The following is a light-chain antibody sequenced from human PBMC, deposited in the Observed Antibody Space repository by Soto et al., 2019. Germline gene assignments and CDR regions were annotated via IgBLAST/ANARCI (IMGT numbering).Light chain of an antibody. CDR1: QSVGNN. V-gene: IGKV3-15*01. J-gene: IGKJ5*01. Sequence: EIVMTQSPATLSVSPGERVTLSRRASQSVGNNLAWHQQKPGQAPRLLIYGASTRATGFPARFSGSGSGTEFTLTISSLQSEDFAVYYCQQYNGWPITFGQGTRLEI. CDR3: QQYNGWPIT. CDR2: GAS.